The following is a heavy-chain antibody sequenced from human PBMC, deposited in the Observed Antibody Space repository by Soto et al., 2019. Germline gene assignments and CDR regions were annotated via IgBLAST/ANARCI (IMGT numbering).Heavy chain of an antibody. CDR2: ISSSSSYI. V-gene: IGHV3-21*01. Sequence: EVQLVESGGGLVKPGGSLRLSCAASGFTFSSYSMNWVRQAPGKGLEWVSSISSSSSYIYYADSVKGRFTISRDNAKNPLYLQMTSLRAEDTAVYYCARGGCSSPSCYCLGSWGQGTLVTVSS. CDR3: ARGGCSSPSCYCLGS. D-gene: IGHD2-2*01. J-gene: IGHJ5*02. CDR1: GFTFSSYS.